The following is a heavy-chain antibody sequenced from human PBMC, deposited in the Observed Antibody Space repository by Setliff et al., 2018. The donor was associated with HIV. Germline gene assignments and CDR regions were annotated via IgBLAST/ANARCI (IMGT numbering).Heavy chain of an antibody. D-gene: IGHD3-3*01. J-gene: IGHJ4*02. Sequence: ASVKVSCKASGYTFTSYGISWVRQAPGQGLEWMGWISAYNGNTNYAQKLQGRVTMTTDTSTSTAYMELRSLRSDDTAVYYCARDWGFTIFGVVSHSFDYWGQGTLVTVSS. CDR3: ARDWGFTIFGVVSHSFDY. V-gene: IGHV1-18*01. CDR2: ISAYNGNT. CDR1: GYTFTSYG.